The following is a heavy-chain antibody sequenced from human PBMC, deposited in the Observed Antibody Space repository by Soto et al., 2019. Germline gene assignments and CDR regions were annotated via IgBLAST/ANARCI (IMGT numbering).Heavy chain of an antibody. V-gene: IGHV4-59*08. CDR1: GGSISSAY. Sequence: QVQLRESGPGLVKHSETLSLTCTVSGGSISSAYWSWIRQPPGKTLEYIGYINYSGSTNYNPSLKSRVTISVDTSKNQFSLKLSSVTAADTAVYYCASLNFDILTGYYAFDIWGQGTMVTVSS. CDR2: INYSGST. J-gene: IGHJ3*02. D-gene: IGHD3-9*01. CDR3: ASLNFDILTGYYAFDI.